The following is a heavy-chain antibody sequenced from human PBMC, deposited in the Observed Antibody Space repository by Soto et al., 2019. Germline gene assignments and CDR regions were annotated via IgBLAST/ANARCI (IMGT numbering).Heavy chain of an antibody. D-gene: IGHD4-17*01. Sequence: GASVKVSCKASGGTFSSYAISWVRQAPGQGLEWMGGIIPIFGTANYAQKFQGRVTITADESTSTAYMELSSLRSEDTAVYYCARDGDYGAYYYYGMDVWGQGTTVTVSS. V-gene: IGHV1-69*13. CDR2: IIPIFGTA. CDR3: ARDGDYGAYYYYGMDV. CDR1: GGTFSSYA. J-gene: IGHJ6*02.